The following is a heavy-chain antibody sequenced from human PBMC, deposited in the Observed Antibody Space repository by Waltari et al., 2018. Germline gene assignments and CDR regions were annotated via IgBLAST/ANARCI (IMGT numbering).Heavy chain of an antibody. Sequence: QVQLQQWGAGLLKPSETLSLTCAVYGGSFSGYYWSWTRPPPGKGVEGIGEISHSGTTNHNPSLKSRVTISLDTSKNQFSLKLSSVTAADTAVYYCARQEIIVEVTGDGFDIWGQGTMVTVSS. CDR2: ISHSGTT. CDR1: GGSFSGYY. V-gene: IGHV4-34*01. CDR3: ARQEIIVEVTGDGFDI. D-gene: IGHD2-21*02. J-gene: IGHJ3*02.